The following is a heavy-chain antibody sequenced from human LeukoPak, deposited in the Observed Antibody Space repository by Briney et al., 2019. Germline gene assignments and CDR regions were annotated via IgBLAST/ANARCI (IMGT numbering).Heavy chain of an antibody. J-gene: IGHJ5*02. Sequence: GGSLRLSCAASGFTFSSYGMHWVRQAPGKGLEWVAVIWYDGSNKYYADSVKGRFTISRDNSKNTLYLQMNSLRAGDTAVYYCAREGYCSSTSCYAGGDNWFDPWGQGTLVTVSS. D-gene: IGHD2-2*01. CDR2: IWYDGSNK. CDR3: AREGYCSSTSCYAGGDNWFDP. V-gene: IGHV3-33*01. CDR1: GFTFSSYG.